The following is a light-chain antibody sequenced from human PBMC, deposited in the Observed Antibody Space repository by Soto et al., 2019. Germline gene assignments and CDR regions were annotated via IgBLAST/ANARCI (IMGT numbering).Light chain of an antibody. CDR1: QSVSGSY. J-gene: IGKJ1*01. CDR3: QQYATRPWT. CDR2: DAS. Sequence: EIVLTQSPGTQSLSPGERATLSCRARQSVSGSYLAWYQQKPGQSPRLLIYDASSRATGIPDRFSGSGSGTDFTLTISRLEPEDFAVYYCQQYATRPWTFGQGTKVESK. V-gene: IGKV3-20*01.